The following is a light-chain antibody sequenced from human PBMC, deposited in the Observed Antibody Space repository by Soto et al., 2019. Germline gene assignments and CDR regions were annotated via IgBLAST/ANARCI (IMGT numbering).Light chain of an antibody. V-gene: IGLV2-14*01. Sequence: QSVLTQPASVSGSAGQSITFSCTGTSSDVGAYNYVSWYQQHPGKAPKLMIYEVSNRPSGVSNRFSGSKSGNTASLTISGLQAEDEADYYCSSYTSSSTLYVFGTGTKVTVL. CDR1: SSDVGAYNY. J-gene: IGLJ1*01. CDR3: SSYTSSSTLYV. CDR2: EVS.